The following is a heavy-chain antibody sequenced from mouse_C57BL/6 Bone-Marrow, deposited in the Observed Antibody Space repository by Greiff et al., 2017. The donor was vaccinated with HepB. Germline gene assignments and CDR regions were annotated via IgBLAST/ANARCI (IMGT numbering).Heavy chain of an antibody. Sequence: DVQLVESEGGLVQPGRSMKLSCTASGFTFSDYYMAWVRQVPEKGLEWVANINYDGSSTYYLDSLKSRFIISRDNAKNILYLQMSSLKSEDTATYYCARDRVVATDWYFDVWGTGTTVTVSS. CDR1: GFTFSDYY. CDR2: INYDGSST. J-gene: IGHJ1*03. CDR3: ARDRVVATDWYFDV. D-gene: IGHD1-1*01. V-gene: IGHV5-16*01.